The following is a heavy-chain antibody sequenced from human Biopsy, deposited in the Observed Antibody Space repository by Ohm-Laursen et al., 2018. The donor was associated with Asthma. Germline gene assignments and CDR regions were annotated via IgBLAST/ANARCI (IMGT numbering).Heavy chain of an antibody. CDR3: ARGYSGSDRIVYYYSGLEV. V-gene: IGHV1-69*01. CDR1: GDSFSNYA. Sequence: GSSVKVSCKASGDSFSNYAISWVRQAPGQGLEWMGGLIPVLGTPDHAQMFEGRVTITADESTSTAYVELGSLSSEDTAVYYCARGYSGSDRIVYYYSGLEVWGQGATVTVSS. J-gene: IGHJ6*02. CDR2: LIPVLGTP. D-gene: IGHD5-12*01.